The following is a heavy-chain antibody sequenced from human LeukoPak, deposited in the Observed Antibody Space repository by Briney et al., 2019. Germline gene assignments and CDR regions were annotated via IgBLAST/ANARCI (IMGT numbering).Heavy chain of an antibody. CDR1: GFTFSNFA. CDR2: IRGGGANP. Sequence: LGGSLRLSCAASGFTFSNFAMNWVRQAPGKGLEWVSSIRGGGANPHYADSVRGRFTISRDNSKNTLYMEMNSLRAEDTAVYYCAKCSYTYGNDAYDIWGQGTMVTASS. CDR3: AKCSYTYGNDAYDI. J-gene: IGHJ3*02. V-gene: IGHV3-23*01. D-gene: IGHD5-18*01.